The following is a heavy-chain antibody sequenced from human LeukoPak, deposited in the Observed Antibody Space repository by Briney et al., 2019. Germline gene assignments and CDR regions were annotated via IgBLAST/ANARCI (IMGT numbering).Heavy chain of an antibody. V-gene: IGHV1-18*01. CDR2: ISAYNGNT. CDR3: ARDWMSGAVPPTGLPPHFFDY. CDR1: GYTFTSYG. Sequence: ASVKVSCKASGYTFTSYGISWVRQAPGQGLEWMGWISAYNGNTNYAQKLQGRVTLTTDTSTNTAYMELRSLRSDDTAVYYCARDWMSGAVPPTGLPPHFFDYWGQGTLVTVSS. J-gene: IGHJ4*02. D-gene: IGHD3-9*01.